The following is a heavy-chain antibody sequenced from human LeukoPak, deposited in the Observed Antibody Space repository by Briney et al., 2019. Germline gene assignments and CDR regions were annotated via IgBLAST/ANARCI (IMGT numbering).Heavy chain of an antibody. Sequence: ASVKVSCKASGGTFTSYAISWVRQAPGQGLEWMGGIIPIFGTANYAQKFQGRVTITSDKSTSTASMELRSLRSEDTAAYYCSRDFSAYSVVFPREWAQGPRVSVSS. J-gene: IGHJ4*02. CDR1: GGTFTSYA. CDR3: SRDFSAYSVVFPRE. V-gene: IGHV1-69*06. CDR2: IIPIFGTA. D-gene: IGHD2-21*01.